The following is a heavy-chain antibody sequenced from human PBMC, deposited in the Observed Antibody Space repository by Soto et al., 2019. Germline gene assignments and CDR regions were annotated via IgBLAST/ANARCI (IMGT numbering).Heavy chain of an antibody. V-gene: IGHV4-39*01. CDR2: FYYSGST. D-gene: IGHD3-16*01. J-gene: IGHJ4*02. CDR1: GGSISSSSYY. CDR3: ATPGLQDQSYGYFCFDY. Sequence: HLQLQESGPGLVKPSETLSLTCNVSGGSISSSSYYWGWIRQPPGKGLEWIGSFYYSGSTYTNPSLKSRVTISVDMSKDQSSLKLTSVTAADTAVYYCATPGLQDQSYGYFCFDYWGQGTLVTVST.